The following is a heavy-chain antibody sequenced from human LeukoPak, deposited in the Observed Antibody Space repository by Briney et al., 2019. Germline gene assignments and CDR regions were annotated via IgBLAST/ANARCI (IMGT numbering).Heavy chain of an antibody. CDR1: GCSISSGNYY. V-gene: IGHV4-61*02. D-gene: IGHD2-21*02. Sequence: PSETLSLTCTASGCSISSGNYYWSWIRQPAGQGLEWVGRIYTSGSTNYNPSLKSRVTISVDTSKNQFSLKLSSVTAADTAVYYCAILRAYCGGDCYSSFDYWGQGTLVTVSS. CDR3: AILRAYCGGDCYSSFDY. J-gene: IGHJ4*02. CDR2: IYTSGST.